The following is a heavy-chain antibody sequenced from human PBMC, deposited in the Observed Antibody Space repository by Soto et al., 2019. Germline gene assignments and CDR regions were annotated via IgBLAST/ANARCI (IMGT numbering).Heavy chain of an antibody. CDR2: ISYDGSKK. CDR1: GFTFSSYA. J-gene: IGHJ2*01. D-gene: IGHD6-13*01. V-gene: IGHV3-30-3*01. Sequence: QVQLVESGGGVVQPGRSLRLSCAASGFTFSSYAMHWVRQAPGKGLEWVAVISYDGSKKYYADSVKGRFTISRDNSKNTLYLQMNSLRAEDTAVYYCARDLQQLGYFDLWGRGTLVTVSS. CDR3: ARDLQQLGYFDL.